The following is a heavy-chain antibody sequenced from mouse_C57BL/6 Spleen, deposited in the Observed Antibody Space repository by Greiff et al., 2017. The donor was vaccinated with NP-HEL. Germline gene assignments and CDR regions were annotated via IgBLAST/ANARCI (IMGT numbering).Heavy chain of an antibody. Sequence: EVQVVESGGGLVQSGRSLRLSCATSGFTFSDSYMEWVRQAPGKGLEWIAASRNKANDYTTEDSASVKGRFIVSRDTSQSILYLQMNALRAEDTAIYYCAREVTGYFDYWGQGTTLTVSS. V-gene: IGHV7-1*01. CDR1: GFTFSDSY. CDR3: AREVTGYFDY. CDR2: SRNKANDYTT. J-gene: IGHJ2*01. D-gene: IGHD2-2*01.